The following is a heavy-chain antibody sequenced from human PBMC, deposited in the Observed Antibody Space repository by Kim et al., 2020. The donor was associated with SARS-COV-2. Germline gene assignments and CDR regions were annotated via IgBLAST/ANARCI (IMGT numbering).Heavy chain of an antibody. J-gene: IGHJ4*02. CDR2: T. CDR3: ASLGTEGYDY. D-gene: IGHD7-27*01. Sequence: TNHNPSLKSRVTLSVDTSKNQFSLKLGSVTAADTAVYYCASLGTEGYDYWGQGTLVTVSS. V-gene: IGHV4-59*01.